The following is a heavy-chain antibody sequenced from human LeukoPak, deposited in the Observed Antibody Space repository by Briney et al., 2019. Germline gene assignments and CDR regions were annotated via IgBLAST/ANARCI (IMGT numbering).Heavy chain of an antibody. Sequence: GGSLRLSCAASGFTFSSYGMHWVRQAPGKGLEWVAVISYDGSNKYYADSVKGRFTISRDNSKNTLYLQMNSLRAEDTAVYHCAKDRVGYDILTGYYNYFDYWGQGTLVTVSS. CDR3: AKDRVGYDILTGYYNYFDY. CDR1: GFTFSSYG. J-gene: IGHJ4*02. V-gene: IGHV3-30*18. CDR2: ISYDGSNK. D-gene: IGHD3-9*01.